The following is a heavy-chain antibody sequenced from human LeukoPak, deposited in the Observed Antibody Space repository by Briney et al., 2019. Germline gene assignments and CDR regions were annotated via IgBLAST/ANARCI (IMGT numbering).Heavy chain of an antibody. V-gene: IGHV3-48*03. CDR2: ITSSGNTI. CDR1: GFTFSNYE. Sequence: GGSLSLSCAASGFTFSNYEMNWVRQAPGKGLEWVSYITSSGNTIYYANSVKGRFTISRDNAKNSLYLQMNSLRAEDTAVYYCARGSPGYWGQGTLSPSPQ. J-gene: IGHJ4*02. CDR3: ARGSPGY.